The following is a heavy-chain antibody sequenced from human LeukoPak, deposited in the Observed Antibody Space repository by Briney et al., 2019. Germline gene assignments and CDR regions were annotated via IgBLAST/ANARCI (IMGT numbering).Heavy chain of an antibody. Sequence: ETLSLTCTVSGGSISSYYWSWVRQAPGKGLEWVSTISGSGDSTYYADSVKGRFTISRDSSKNTLYLQMNSLRGDDTAVYYCAKGGYRFLEWSAAYYMDVWGKGTTVTVSS. CDR3: AKGGYRFLEWSAAYYMDV. V-gene: IGHV3-23*01. J-gene: IGHJ6*03. CDR1: GGSISSYY. D-gene: IGHD3-3*01. CDR2: ISGSGDST.